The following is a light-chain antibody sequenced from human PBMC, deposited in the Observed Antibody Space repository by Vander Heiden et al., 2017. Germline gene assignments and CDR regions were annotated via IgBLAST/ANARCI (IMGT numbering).Light chain of an antibody. CDR3: QHRSNWYT. CDR1: KSVSSY. V-gene: IGKV3-11*01. J-gene: IGKJ2*01. CDR2: DAS. Sequence: EIVSTQSPATLSLSPGERATLPCSASKSVSSYLAWYQQKPGQAPRLLIYDASSSGTGIPARFSGSGSGTDFTLTISSLEPEDFAVYYCQHRSNWYTFGQGTKLEIK.